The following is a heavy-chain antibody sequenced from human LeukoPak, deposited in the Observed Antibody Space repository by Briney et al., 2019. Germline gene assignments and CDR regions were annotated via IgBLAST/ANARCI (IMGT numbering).Heavy chain of an antibody. CDR2: IYHSGSP. D-gene: IGHD3-16*02. V-gene: IGHV4-38-2*02. CDR3: ARLSPPY. Sequence: KPSETLSLTCTVSGYSISSGYYWGWIRQPPGKGLEWIGSIYHSGSPYYNPSLKSRVTISGDTSKNQFSLKLSSVTAADTAVYYCARLSPPYWGQGTLVTVSS. J-gene: IGHJ4*02. CDR1: GYSISSGYY.